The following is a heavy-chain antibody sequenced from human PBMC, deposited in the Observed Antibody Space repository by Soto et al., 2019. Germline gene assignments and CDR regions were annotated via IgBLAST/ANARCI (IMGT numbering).Heavy chain of an antibody. CDR3: AKAPSGSTLDD. V-gene: IGHV3-9*01. D-gene: IGHD1-26*01. CDR2: ISWNGRSI. J-gene: IGHJ4*02. CDR1: GFTFDDYA. Sequence: EVQLVESGGGLVQPGRSLRLSCVASGFTFDDYAMHWVRLAPGKGLEWVSGISWNGRSIGYVDSVKGRFTISRDNAKNSLYLQMNSLRAEDTALYYCAKAPSGSTLDDWGQGALVTVSS.